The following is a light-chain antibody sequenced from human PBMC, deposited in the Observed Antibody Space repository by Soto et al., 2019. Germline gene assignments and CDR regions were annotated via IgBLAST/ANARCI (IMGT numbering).Light chain of an antibody. Sequence: QSVLTQPPSASGSPGQSGTISCTGTSSDVGGYNYVSWYQQHPGKAPRIMVYEVSKRPSGVPDRFSGSKSGNTASLTVSGLQAEDEADYYCSSYAGSNNFPYVFGTGTKVTVL. CDR1: SSDVGGYNY. CDR3: SSYAGSNNFPYV. CDR2: EVS. J-gene: IGLJ1*01. V-gene: IGLV2-8*01.